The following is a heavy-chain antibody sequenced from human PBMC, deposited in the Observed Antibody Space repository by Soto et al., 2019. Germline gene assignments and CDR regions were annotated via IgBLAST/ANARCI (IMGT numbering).Heavy chain of an antibody. V-gene: IGHV3-30*18. J-gene: IGHJ6*02. CDR2: ISYDGSNK. CDR3: AKGGGVAAAGSYYYGMDV. CDR1: GFTFSSYG. D-gene: IGHD6-13*01. Sequence: QVQLVESGGGVVQPGRSLRLSCAASGFTFSSYGMHWVRQAPGKGLEWVAVISYDGSNKYYADSVKGRFTISRDNSQNTLYLQMNSLRAEDTAVYYCAKGGGVAAAGSYYYGMDVWGQGTTVTVSS.